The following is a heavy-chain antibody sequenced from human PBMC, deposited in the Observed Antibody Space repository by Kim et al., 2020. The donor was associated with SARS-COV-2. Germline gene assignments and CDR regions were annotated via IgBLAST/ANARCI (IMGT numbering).Heavy chain of an antibody. J-gene: IGHJ3*02. CDR3: ARENGDLGDDAFDI. V-gene: IGHV1-2*02. D-gene: IGHD4-17*01. CDR2: FNPNSGGT. CDR1: GYTFTDYY. Sequence: ASVKVSCKASGYTFTDYYMHWVRQAPGQGLEWMGWFNPNSGGTNYAQKFQGRVTMTRDTSISTAYMELSRLRSDDTAVYYCARENGDLGDDAFDIWGQGTMVTVSS.